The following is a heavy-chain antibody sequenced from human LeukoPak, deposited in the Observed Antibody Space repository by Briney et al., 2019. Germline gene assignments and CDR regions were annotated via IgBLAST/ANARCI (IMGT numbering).Heavy chain of an antibody. CDR2: VYNSGTT. CDR1: TGFTSPYK. CDR3: ARGTVRAAFDY. Sequence: PSETLSLTCTVSTGFTSPYKWSWIRQPPGKGLEWIGFVYNSGTTNYNPSLKSRLTISVDTSKNQFSLKLSSVTAADTAVYYCARGTVRAAFDYWGQGTLVTVSS. J-gene: IGHJ4*02. D-gene: IGHD3-10*01. V-gene: IGHV4-59*12.